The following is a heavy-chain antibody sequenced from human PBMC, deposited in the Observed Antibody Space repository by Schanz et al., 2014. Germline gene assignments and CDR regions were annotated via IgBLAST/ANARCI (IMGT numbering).Heavy chain of an antibody. D-gene: IGHD2-2*01. CDR2: INSVGSNT. CDR3: ARAGYDADNWCDP. Sequence: EVQLVESGGGLVQPGGSLRLSCAASGFTFSSHWMHWVRQDPGKGLVWVARINSVGSNTAYADSVKGRFTISRDNAKNTLYLQMNSLRAEDTAVYYCARAGYDADNWCDPWGQGTMDTVAS. V-gene: IGHV3-74*02. J-gene: IGHJ5*02. CDR1: GFTFSSHW.